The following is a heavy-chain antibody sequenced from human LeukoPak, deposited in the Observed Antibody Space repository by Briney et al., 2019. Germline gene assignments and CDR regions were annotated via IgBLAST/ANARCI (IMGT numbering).Heavy chain of an antibody. CDR2: IRYDGSNK. CDR3: AKDQGSSSWYYYYGMDV. J-gene: IGHJ6*02. Sequence: GGSLRLSCAASGFTFSSYGMHRVRQAPGKGLEWVAFIRYDGSNKYYADSVKGRFTISRDNSKNTLYLQMNSLRAEDTAVYYCAKDQGSSSWYYYYGMDVWGQGTTVTVSS. CDR1: GFTFSSYG. V-gene: IGHV3-30*02. D-gene: IGHD6-13*01.